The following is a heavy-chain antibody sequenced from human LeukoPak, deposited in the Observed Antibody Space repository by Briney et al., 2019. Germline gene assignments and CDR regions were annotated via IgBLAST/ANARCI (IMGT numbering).Heavy chain of an antibody. Sequence: SGGSLRLSCAASGFTFSSYAMSWVRQAPGKGLEWVSAISGSGGSTYYADSVKGRFTIPRDNSKNTLYLQMNSLRAEDTAVYYCAKEAEGITMVRGVIITGDYWGQGTLVTVSS. D-gene: IGHD3-10*01. V-gene: IGHV3-23*01. CDR2: ISGSGGST. CDR3: AKEAEGITMVRGVIITGDY. CDR1: GFTFSSYA. J-gene: IGHJ4*02.